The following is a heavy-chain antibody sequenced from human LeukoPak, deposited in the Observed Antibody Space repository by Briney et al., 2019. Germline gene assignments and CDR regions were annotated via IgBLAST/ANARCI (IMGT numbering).Heavy chain of an antibody. V-gene: IGHV4-4*07. D-gene: IGHD5-18*01. CDR1: GGSISSYY. Sequence: SETLSLTCTVSGGSISSYYWSWIRQPAGKGLEWIGRIYTSGSTNYNPSLKSRVTMSVDTSKNQFSLKLSSVTAADTAVYYCAREGGNSYGYNYYYYYYMDVWGKGTTVTVSS. J-gene: IGHJ6*03. CDR3: AREGGNSYGYNYYYYYYMDV. CDR2: IYTSGST.